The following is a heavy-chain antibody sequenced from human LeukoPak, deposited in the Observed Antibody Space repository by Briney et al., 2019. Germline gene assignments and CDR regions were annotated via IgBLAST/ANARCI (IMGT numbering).Heavy chain of an antibody. J-gene: IGHJ4*02. CDR3: ARGLYGDYVGVYYFDY. D-gene: IGHD4-17*01. Sequence: PGGSLRLSCAASGFTFDDYGMSWVRQAPGKGLEWVSGINWSGGNIGYADSVKGRFTISRDNAKKSLYLQMNSLRVEDTALYYCARGLYGDYVGVYYFDYWGQGTLVTASS. V-gene: IGHV3-20*04. CDR2: INWSGGNI. CDR1: GFTFDDYG.